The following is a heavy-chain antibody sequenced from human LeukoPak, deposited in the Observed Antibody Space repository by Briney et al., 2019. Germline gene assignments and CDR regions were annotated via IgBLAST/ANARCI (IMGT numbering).Heavy chain of an antibody. CDR1: GYSFNSHH. D-gene: IGHD2-21*02. V-gene: IGHV1-46*02. J-gene: IGHJ4*02. Sequence: ASVKVSCKTSGYSFNSHHVHWVRQAPGQGLEWMGINFFHDGSTSNTQKFQGRVTMTRDTSTSTVYMELSSLRSEDTAVYYCASLAYCGGDCYTPFDYWGQGTLVTVSS. CDR2: NFFHDGST. CDR3: ASLAYCGGDCYTPFDY.